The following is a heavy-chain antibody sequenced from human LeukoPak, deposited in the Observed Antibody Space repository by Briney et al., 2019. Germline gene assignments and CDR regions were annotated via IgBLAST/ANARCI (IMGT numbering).Heavy chain of an antibody. J-gene: IGHJ3*02. Sequence: GGSLRLSCAASGFTFSSYGMHWVRQAPGKGLEWVAIIWQDGSNEYYVDSVRGRFIISRDNSKKTLYLQMNSLRAEDTDVYYCVRKLDSYDFWSGYWPDAFDTWGQGTMVSVSS. CDR2: IWQDGSNE. D-gene: IGHD3-3*01. V-gene: IGHV3-33*01. CDR1: GFTFSSYG. CDR3: VRKLDSYDFWSGYWPDAFDT.